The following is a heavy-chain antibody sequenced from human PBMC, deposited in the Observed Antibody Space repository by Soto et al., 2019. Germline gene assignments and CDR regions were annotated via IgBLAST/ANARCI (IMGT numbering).Heavy chain of an antibody. CDR3: ARARLDCSSGSCYLYYFDY. CDR1: GFTFTTYG. Sequence: EVQLVESGGGLVQPGGSLRLSCAASGFTFTTYGIHWVRQAPGKGLGFVSAITSNWGSTYYADSVKGRFTISRDNSKNTVCLQMGSLSVEDMGVYYCARARLDCSSGSCYLYYFDYWGQGTLVTVSS. V-gene: IGHV3-64*07. D-gene: IGHD2-15*01. CDR2: ITSNWGST. J-gene: IGHJ4*02.